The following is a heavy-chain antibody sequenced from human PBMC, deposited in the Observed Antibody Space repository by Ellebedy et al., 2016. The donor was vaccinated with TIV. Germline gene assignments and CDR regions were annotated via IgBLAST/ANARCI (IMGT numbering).Heavy chain of an antibody. CDR3: AREGGQPLGDAFDI. Sequence: GGSLRLXXAASGFTFSSYAMHWVRQAPGKGLEWVAVISYDGSNKYYADSVKGRFTISRDNSKNTLYLQMNSLRAEDTAVYYCAREGGQPLGDAFDIWGQGTMVTVSS. J-gene: IGHJ3*02. D-gene: IGHD2-15*01. V-gene: IGHV3-30-3*01. CDR2: ISYDGSNK. CDR1: GFTFSSYA.